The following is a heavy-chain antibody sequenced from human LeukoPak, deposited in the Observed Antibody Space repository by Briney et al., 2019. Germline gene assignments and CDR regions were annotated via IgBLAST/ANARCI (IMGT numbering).Heavy chain of an antibody. CDR1: GFTFSSYA. Sequence: PGGSLRLSCAASGFTFSSYAMSWVRQAPGKGLEWVSAISGSGANTHYADSVKGRFTISRDNSKNTLYLQMNSLRAEDTAVYYCAKQRDSSGWYLYDYWGQGTLVAVS. V-gene: IGHV3-23*01. CDR3: AKQRDSSGWYLYDY. J-gene: IGHJ4*02. D-gene: IGHD6-19*01. CDR2: ISGSGANT.